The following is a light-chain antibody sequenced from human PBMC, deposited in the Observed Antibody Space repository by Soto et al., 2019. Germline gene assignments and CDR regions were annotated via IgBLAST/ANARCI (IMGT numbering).Light chain of an antibody. J-gene: IGLJ3*02. CDR1: SGHSSYA. CDR2: LNSDGSH. Sequence: QPVLPQPPSAAASLGASVKLTCTLSSGHSSYAIAWHQQQPEKGPRYLMKLNSDGSHSKGDGIPDRFSGSSSGAERYLTISSLQSEDEADYYCQTWGTGIRVFGGGTKVTVL. CDR3: QTWGTGIRV. V-gene: IGLV4-69*01.